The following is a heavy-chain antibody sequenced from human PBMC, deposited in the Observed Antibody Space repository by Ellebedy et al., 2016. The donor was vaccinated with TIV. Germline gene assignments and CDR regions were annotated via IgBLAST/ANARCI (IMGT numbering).Heavy chain of an antibody. J-gene: IGHJ4*02. Sequence: ASVKVSCXASGYTFTDFYLHWVRQAPGQGLEWMRWINPNGGSSNYAQKFQGRVIMTRDTSISTAYMELSSLKSDDTAVYYCARDLTTFGLLIRTLDYWGQGTLVTVSS. CDR3: ARDLTTFGLLIRTLDY. D-gene: IGHD3-3*01. CDR1: GYTFTDFY. CDR2: INPNGGSS. V-gene: IGHV1-2*02.